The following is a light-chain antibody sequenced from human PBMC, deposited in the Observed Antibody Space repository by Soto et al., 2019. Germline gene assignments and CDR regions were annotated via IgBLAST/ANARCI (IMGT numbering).Light chain of an antibody. Sequence: KQTPGTLSESHRAGASLACRASQSVDGYLAWYQQKPGQAPRLLIYGASTRATGVTARFTGDGSATDFTLTIRRLEPEDFALYYCPQYAGSPIPSGQGTRLEIK. V-gene: IGKV3-20*01. J-gene: IGKJ5*01. CDR1: QSVDGY. CDR2: GAS. CDR3: PQYAGSPIP.